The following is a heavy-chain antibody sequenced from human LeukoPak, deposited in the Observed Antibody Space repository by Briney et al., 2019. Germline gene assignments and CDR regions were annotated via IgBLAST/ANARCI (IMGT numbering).Heavy chain of an antibody. J-gene: IGHJ3*02. D-gene: IGHD3-22*01. Sequence: GGTLRLSCAASGFTFSSHGMSWVRQAPGKGLEWVSYISSGSTIYYADSVKGRFTISRDNAKNSLYLQMNSLRAEDTAVYYCASYQSYYYDSPDAFDIWGQGTMVTVSS. CDR1: GFTFSSHG. CDR2: ISSGSTI. CDR3: ASYQSYYYDSPDAFDI. V-gene: IGHV3-48*04.